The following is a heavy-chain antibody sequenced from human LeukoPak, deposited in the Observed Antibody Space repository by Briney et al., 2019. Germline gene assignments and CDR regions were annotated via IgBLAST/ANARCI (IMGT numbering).Heavy chain of an antibody. J-gene: IGHJ4*02. Sequence: GGSLRLSCAASGFTFSSYAMSWVRQAPGKGLEWVSAISGSGGSTYYADSVKGRFTISRDNSKSTLYLQMNSLRAEDTAVYYCAKGQYQLLYCFDYWGQGTLVTVSS. CDR3: AKGQYQLLYCFDY. CDR2: ISGSGGST. D-gene: IGHD2-2*02. V-gene: IGHV3-23*01. CDR1: GFTFSSYA.